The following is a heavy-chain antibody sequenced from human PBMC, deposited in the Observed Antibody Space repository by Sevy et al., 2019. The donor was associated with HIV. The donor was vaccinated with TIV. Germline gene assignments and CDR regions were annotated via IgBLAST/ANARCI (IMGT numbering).Heavy chain of an antibody. CDR2: IKRDGSEK. Sequence: GGSLRLSCAASGFSFSSYWMSWVRQAPGKGLEWVANIKRDGSEKYYVDSVRGRLTISRDNAKNSLYLQMNSLRAEDTALYYCARDCSSSTCLWGMDVWGQGTTVTVSS. CDR1: GFSFSSYW. V-gene: IGHV3-7*03. J-gene: IGHJ6*02. CDR3: ARDCSSSTCLWGMDV. D-gene: IGHD2-2*01.